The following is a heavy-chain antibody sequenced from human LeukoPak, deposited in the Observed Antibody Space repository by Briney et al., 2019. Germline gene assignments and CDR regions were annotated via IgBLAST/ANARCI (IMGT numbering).Heavy chain of an antibody. Sequence: SETLSPTCTVSGGSISGSSYYWGWIRQPPGKGLEWIGSIYYSGSTYYNPSLKSRVTISVDTSKNQFSLKLSSVTAADTAVYYCASPYGSGTFGAFDIWGQGTMVTVSS. CDR1: GGSISGSSYY. D-gene: IGHD3-10*01. V-gene: IGHV4-39*01. CDR3: ASPYGSGTFGAFDI. CDR2: IYYSGST. J-gene: IGHJ3*02.